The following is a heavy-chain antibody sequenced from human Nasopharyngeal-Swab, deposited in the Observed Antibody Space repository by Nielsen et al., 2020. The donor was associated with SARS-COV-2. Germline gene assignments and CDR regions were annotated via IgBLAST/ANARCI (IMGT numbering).Heavy chain of an antibody. D-gene: IGHD6-19*01. Sequence: ASVKVSCKASGYTFTGYYMHWVRQAPGQGLEWMGRINPNSGGTNYAQKFQGRVTMTRDTSISTAYMELSRLRSDDTAVYYCARDPTSVADTGDYYYGMDVWGQGTTVTVSS. CDR3: ARDPTSVADTGDYYYGMDV. J-gene: IGHJ6*02. CDR1: GYTFTGYY. V-gene: IGHV1-2*06. CDR2: INPNSGGT.